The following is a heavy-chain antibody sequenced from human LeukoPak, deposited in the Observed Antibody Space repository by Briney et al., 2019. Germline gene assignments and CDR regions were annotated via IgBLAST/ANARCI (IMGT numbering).Heavy chain of an antibody. V-gene: IGHV4-39*07. Sequence: KPSETLSLTCTVSGGSISTSNYYWGWIRPPPGKGLEWIGNIFYSGSTYYSPSLRSRVTISLDTSRNQFSLKLNSVTAADTAVYYCAKSNGYGLDIWGQGTMVTVSS. D-gene: IGHD2-8*01. CDR2: IFYSGST. J-gene: IGHJ3*02. CDR3: AKSNGYGLDI. CDR1: GGSISTSNYY.